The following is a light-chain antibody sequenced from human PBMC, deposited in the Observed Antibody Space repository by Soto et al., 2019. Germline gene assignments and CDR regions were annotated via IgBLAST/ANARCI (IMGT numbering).Light chain of an antibody. CDR1: QGISSS. V-gene: IGKV1-9*01. J-gene: IGKJ1*01. CDR3: QQVKSYPRT. Sequence: DIQLTQFPPFLSASVGDRVTITCRASQGISSSLAWYRQKPGKAPNLLIYGASTLESGVPPRFSGSGSGTEFTLTINSLQPEDFATYYCQQVKSYPRTFGQGTKVEIK. CDR2: GAS.